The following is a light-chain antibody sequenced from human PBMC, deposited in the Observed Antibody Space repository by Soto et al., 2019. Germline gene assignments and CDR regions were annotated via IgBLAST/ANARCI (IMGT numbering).Light chain of an antibody. V-gene: IGLV2-18*02. CDR2: EVS. J-gene: IGLJ1*01. Sequence: QSALTQPPSVSGSPGQSVTISCTGTSSDVGNYNRVSWYQQPPGTAPKVIIYEVSNRPPGVPDRFSGSKSGNTASLTISGLQAEDEADYYCSSYTSSSTYVFGTGTKVTVL. CDR1: SSDVGNYNR. CDR3: SSYTSSSTYV.